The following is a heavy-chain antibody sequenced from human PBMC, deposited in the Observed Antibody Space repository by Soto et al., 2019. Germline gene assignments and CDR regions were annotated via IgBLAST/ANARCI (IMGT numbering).Heavy chain of an antibody. D-gene: IGHD2-2*01. CDR3: ARIVQLIVVVPAAISYYYYMDV. V-gene: IGHV2-26*01. CDR2: IFSNDEK. J-gene: IGHJ6*03. CDR1: GFSLSNARMG. Sequence: GSGPTLVNPTETLTLTCTVSGFSLSNARMGVSWIRQPPGKALEWLAHIFSNDEKSYSTSLKSRLTISKDTSKSQVVLTMTNMDPVDTATYYCARIVQLIVVVPAAISYYYYMDVWGKGTTVTVSS.